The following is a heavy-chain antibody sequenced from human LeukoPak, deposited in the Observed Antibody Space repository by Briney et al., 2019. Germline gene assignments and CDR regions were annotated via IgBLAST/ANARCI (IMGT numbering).Heavy chain of an antibody. J-gene: IGHJ6*03. Sequence: PSETLSLTCAVYGGSFSDYWWTWIRQSPGKGLEWIGEVNHSGRTNYNPSLKSRVSISVDRSKKQFSLKLSSVTAADTAVYYCDGAVSYYYMDVWGKGTTVTVSS. CDR1: GGSFSDYW. CDR2: VNHSGRT. V-gene: IGHV4-34*01. D-gene: IGHD3-16*01. CDR3: DGAVSYYYMDV.